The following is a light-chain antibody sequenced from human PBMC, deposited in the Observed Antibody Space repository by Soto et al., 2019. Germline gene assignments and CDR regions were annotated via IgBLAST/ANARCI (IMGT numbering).Light chain of an antibody. CDR1: QSISIY. Sequence: DIQMTQSPSSLSASVGDTVTITCRASQSISIYLNWYQQKPGRPPKVLIYAASNLQSGVPSRFSGGGSGTDFTLTISSLQPEDFAAYYCQQTYSTPLTFGGGTKVEIK. CDR3: QQTYSTPLT. J-gene: IGKJ4*01. CDR2: AAS. V-gene: IGKV1-39*01.